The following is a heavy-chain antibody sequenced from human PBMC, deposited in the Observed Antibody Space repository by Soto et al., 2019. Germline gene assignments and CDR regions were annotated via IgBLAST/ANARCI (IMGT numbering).Heavy chain of an antibody. J-gene: IGHJ1*01. D-gene: IGHD3-10*01. CDR1: GYTFTSYG. CDR2: ISAYNGNT. CDR3: AKITDLYFFIRRGPKETLQP. V-gene: IGHV1-18*01. Sequence: ASVKVSCKASGYTFTSYGISWVRQAPGQGLEWMGWISAYNGNTNYAQKLQGRVTMTTDTSTSTAYMELRSLRSDDTAVYYCAKITDLYFFIRRGPKETLQPWGTRTL.